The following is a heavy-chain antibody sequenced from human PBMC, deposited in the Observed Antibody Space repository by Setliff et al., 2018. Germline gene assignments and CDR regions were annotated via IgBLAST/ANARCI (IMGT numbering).Heavy chain of an antibody. J-gene: IGHJ5*02. CDR1: GFAFNTYS. CDR3: ARDVFCSGGSCDNWFDP. D-gene: IGHD2-15*01. Sequence: SLRLSCAASGFAFNTYSINWVRQAPGKGLVWVSRITSDGSSTTYADSVKGRFTISRDNAKSTLYLQMNSLRAEDTAVYYCARDVFCSGGSCDNWFDPWGQGTLVTVSS. CDR2: ITSDGSST. V-gene: IGHV3-74*01.